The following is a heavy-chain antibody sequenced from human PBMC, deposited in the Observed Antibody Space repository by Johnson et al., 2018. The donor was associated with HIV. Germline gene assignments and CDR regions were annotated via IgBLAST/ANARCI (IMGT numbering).Heavy chain of an antibody. V-gene: IGHV3-9*01. Sequence: VPLVESGGGLVQTGGSLRLSCAASGFPFDDYAMHWVRQAPGKGLEWVSGISWNSGSIGYADSVKGRFTISRDNFKNTLYLQMNSLRAEDTAVYYCAKEGRISMIVGGAFDIWGQGTMVTVSS. J-gene: IGHJ3*02. CDR1: GFPFDDYA. D-gene: IGHD3-22*01. CDR2: ISWNSGSI. CDR3: AKEGRISMIVGGAFDI.